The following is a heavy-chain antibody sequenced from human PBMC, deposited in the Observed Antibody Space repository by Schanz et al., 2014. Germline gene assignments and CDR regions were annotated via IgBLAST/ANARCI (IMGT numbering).Heavy chain of an antibody. Sequence: VQLVESGGGLVQPGRSLRLSCAASGFTFRSYGMHWVRQAPGKGLEWVALISCDGSSEDHADSVQGRFTISRDNSKNALYLQMDGLRVEDTAVYYCMAVGRNTYHYFDHWGQGTLXIVS. CDR1: GFTFRSYG. D-gene: IGHD1-1*01. CDR2: ISCDGSSE. J-gene: IGHJ4*02. CDR3: MAVGRNTYHYFDH. V-gene: IGHV3-33*01.